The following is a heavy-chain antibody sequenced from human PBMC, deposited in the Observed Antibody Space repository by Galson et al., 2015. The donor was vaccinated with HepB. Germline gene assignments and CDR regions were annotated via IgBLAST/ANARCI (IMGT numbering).Heavy chain of an antibody. V-gene: IGHV1-18*04. D-gene: IGHD2-15*01. CDR3: AREPPVEAAALFGL. CDR1: GYTFANYG. Sequence: SVKVSCKASGYTFANYGISWVRQAPGQGLEWMAWISAYNGNTRFAQNIQGRVTIYTDTSSGTAYMELRGLRSDDTAMYFCAREPPVEAAALFGLWGQGTQVTVSS. CDR2: ISAYNGNT. J-gene: IGHJ4*02.